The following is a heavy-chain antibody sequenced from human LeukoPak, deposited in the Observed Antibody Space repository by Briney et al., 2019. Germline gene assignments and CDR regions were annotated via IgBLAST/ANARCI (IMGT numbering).Heavy chain of an antibody. D-gene: IGHD6-13*01. Sequence: PGGSLRLSCAASGFTFSSYAMSWVRHAPGKGLEWVSTISGTGGSTYDADSVKGRFTISRDNSKNTLYLQMNSLRAEDTAVYYCARHYSSSWYYYYMDVWGKGTTVTVSS. J-gene: IGHJ6*03. V-gene: IGHV3-23*01. CDR2: ISGTGGST. CDR1: GFTFSSYA. CDR3: ARHYSSSWYYYYMDV.